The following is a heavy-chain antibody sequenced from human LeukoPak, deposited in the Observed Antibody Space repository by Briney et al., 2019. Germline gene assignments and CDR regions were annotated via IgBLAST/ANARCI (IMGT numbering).Heavy chain of an antibody. Sequence: ASVKVSCKASGYTFIDYYMHWARQAPGQGLEWMGWIDPKSGGTSYAQKFQDRVAMIRDTSISTAYMELTRLRSDDTAVYYCARAYSSGWYGSTDYWGQGTLVTVSS. J-gene: IGHJ4*02. D-gene: IGHD6-19*01. CDR3: ARAYSSGWYGSTDY. CDR2: IDPKSGGT. CDR1: GYTFIDYY. V-gene: IGHV1-2*02.